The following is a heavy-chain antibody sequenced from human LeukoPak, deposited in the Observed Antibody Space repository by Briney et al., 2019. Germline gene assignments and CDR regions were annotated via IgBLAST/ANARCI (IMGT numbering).Heavy chain of an antibody. J-gene: IGHJ4*02. CDR2: IRYDGSNK. V-gene: IGHV3-30*02. Sequence: GGSLRLSCAASGFTFSSYGMHWVRRAPGKGLEWVAFIRYDGSNKYYADSVKGRFTISRDNSKNTLYLQMNSLRAEDTAVYYCAKDRRGGQWLVTDLYFDYWGQGTLVTVSS. D-gene: IGHD6-19*01. CDR3: AKDRRGGQWLVTDLYFDY. CDR1: GFTFSSYG.